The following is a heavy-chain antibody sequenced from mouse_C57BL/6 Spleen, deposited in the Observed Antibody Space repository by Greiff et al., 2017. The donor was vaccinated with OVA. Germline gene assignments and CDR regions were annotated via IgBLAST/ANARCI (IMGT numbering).Heavy chain of an antibody. D-gene: IGHD2-3*01. CDR3: ARRRGYDGLAY. CDR2: IDPNSGGT. V-gene: IGHV1-72*01. Sequence: VQLQQPGAELVKPGASVKLSCKASGYTFTSYWMHWVKQRPGRGLEWIGRIDPNSGGTKYNEKFKSKATLTVDKPSSTAYIQLSSLTSEDSAVYYCARRRGYDGLAYWGQGTLVTVSA. J-gene: IGHJ3*01. CDR1: GYTFTSYW.